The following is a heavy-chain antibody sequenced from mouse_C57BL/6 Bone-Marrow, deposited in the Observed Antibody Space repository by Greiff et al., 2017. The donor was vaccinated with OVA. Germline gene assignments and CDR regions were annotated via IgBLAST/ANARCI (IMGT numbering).Heavy chain of an antibody. V-gene: IGHV1-55*01. D-gene: IGHD1-1*01. CDR2: IYPGSGST. CDR3: ARDYYGSGCDGY. Sequence: QVQLQQPGAELVKPGASVKMSCKASGYTFTSYWITWVKQRPGQGLEWIGDIYPGSGSTKYNEKFKSKATLTVDTSSSTAYMQLSSLTSEDSAVYYCARDYYGSGCDGYWGQGTTLTVSA. J-gene: IGHJ2*01. CDR1: GYTFTSYW.